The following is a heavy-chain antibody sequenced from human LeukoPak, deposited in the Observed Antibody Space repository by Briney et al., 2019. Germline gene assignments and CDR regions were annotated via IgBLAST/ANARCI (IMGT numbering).Heavy chain of an antibody. V-gene: IGHV3-23*01. Sequence: GGSLRLSCAASGFTFSSYAMSWVRQAPGKGLEWVSAISGSGGSTYYADSVKGRFTISRDSAKNSLYLQMNSLRAEDTAVYYCARLYSGSSSYYYYGMDVWGQGTTVTVSS. J-gene: IGHJ6*02. CDR3: ARLYSGSSSYYYYGMDV. D-gene: IGHD1-26*01. CDR2: ISGSGGST. CDR1: GFTFSSYA.